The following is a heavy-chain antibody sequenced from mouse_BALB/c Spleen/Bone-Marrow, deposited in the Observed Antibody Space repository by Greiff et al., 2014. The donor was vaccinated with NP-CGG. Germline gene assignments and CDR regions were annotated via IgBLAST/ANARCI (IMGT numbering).Heavy chain of an antibody. CDR2: ISSGGSYN. CDR3: ARQTYYDYDGYFDD. D-gene: IGHD2-4*01. V-gene: IGHV5-6*01. J-gene: IGHJ2*01. CDR1: GFTFSSYG. Sequence: EVQLVESGGDLVKPGGPLKLSCAASGFTFSSYGVSWVRQTPDKRLGWVATISSGGSYNYYPDSVKGRFTISRDNAKNTLYLQMSSLKSEDTAMYYCARQTYYDYDGYFDDWGQGTTLTVAS.